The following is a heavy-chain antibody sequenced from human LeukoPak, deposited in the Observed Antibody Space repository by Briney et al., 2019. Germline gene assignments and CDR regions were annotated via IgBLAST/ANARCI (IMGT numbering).Heavy chain of an antibody. CDR1: GFTFNYYD. Sequence: PGGSLRLSCAVSGFTFNYYDMHWVRQAPGKRLEWVSAIRTTCDKHYPDSVKGRFAMSREDAKNSVHLQMNTLRAGDTAVYYCARGVSYYYDNSGHPGWYFDLWGRGTLVTVSS. CDR2: IRTTCDK. D-gene: IGHD3-22*01. CDR3: ARGVSYYYDNSGHPGWYFDL. J-gene: IGHJ2*01. V-gene: IGHV3-13*01.